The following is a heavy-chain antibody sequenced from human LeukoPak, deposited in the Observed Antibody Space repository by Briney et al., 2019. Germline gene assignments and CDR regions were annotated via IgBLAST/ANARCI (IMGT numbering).Heavy chain of an antibody. Sequence: GGSLRLSCSASGFTFSSYAMHWVRQAPGKGLEYVSAISSNGGSTYYADSVKGRFTISRDNSKNTLYLQMSSLRAEDTAVYYCVKGRAGVVVPAAIDALDIWGQGTMVTVSS. V-gene: IGHV3-64D*06. CDR1: GFTFSSYA. J-gene: IGHJ3*02. CDR3: VKGRAGVVVPAAIDALDI. D-gene: IGHD2-2*01. CDR2: ISSNGGST.